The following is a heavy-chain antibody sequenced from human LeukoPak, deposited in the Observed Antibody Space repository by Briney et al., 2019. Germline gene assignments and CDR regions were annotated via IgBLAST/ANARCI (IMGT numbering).Heavy chain of an antibody. V-gene: IGHV3-23*01. CDR1: GFTFDTYG. CDR2: LSSNSANT. J-gene: IGHJ6*02. CDR3: AKDLIGSSWSLHLPYYYYGMDV. Sequence: PGGSLRLSCAASGFTFDTYGMSWVRQAPGKGLEWVSSLSSNSANTYYADSVKGRFTISRDNSKNTLYLQMNSLRAEDTAVYYCAKDLIGSSWSLHLPYYYYGMDVWGQGTTVTVSS. D-gene: IGHD6-13*01.